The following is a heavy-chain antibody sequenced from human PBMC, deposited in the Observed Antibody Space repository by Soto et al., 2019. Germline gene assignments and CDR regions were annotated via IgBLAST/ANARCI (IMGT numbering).Heavy chain of an antibody. J-gene: IGHJ3*02. Sequence: ASVKVSCKAAGNNFTTYGISWVRQAPGQCLEWMGWISGDSVNTKSAPKLQDRITMTTDTSAGTAYMELRRLRSDDTAVYFCATTRLPDRGGYSPNDVFDIWGQGTMVTVS. D-gene: IGHD2-21*01. CDR2: ISGDSVNT. CDR3: ATTRLPDRGGYSPNDVFDI. V-gene: IGHV1-18*01. CDR1: GNNFTTYG.